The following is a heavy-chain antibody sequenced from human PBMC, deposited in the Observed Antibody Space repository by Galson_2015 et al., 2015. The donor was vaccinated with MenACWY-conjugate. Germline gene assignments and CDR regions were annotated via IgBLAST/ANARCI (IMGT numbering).Heavy chain of an antibody. CDR1: GFTFSSYW. V-gene: IGHV3-74*01. D-gene: IGHD5-24*01. J-gene: IGHJ4*02. Sequence: SLRLSCAASGFTFSSYWMYWVRQAPGKGLVRVAHINRDGSSTSYADSVKGRFTISRDNAKNMLYLQMNSLRAEDTAVYYCARDPERGDGYVLDYWGQGTLVTVSS. CDR3: ARDPERGDGYVLDY. CDR2: INRDGSST.